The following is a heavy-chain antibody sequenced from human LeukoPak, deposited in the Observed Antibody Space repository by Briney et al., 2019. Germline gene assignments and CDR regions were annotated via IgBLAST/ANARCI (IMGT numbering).Heavy chain of an antibody. Sequence: GGSLRLSCAASGFTFSSYSMNWVRQAPGKGLEWVSSISSSSSYIYYADSVKGRFTISRDNAKNSLYLQMNSLRAEDTAVYYCARDIVHSGCSSTSCLIYMDVWGKGTTVTVSS. CDR2: ISSSSSYI. CDR3: ARDIVHSGCSSTSCLIYMDV. D-gene: IGHD2-2*01. CDR1: GFTFSSYS. J-gene: IGHJ6*03. V-gene: IGHV3-21*01.